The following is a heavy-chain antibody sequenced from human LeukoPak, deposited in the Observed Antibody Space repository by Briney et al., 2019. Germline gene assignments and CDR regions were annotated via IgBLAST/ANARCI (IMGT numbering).Heavy chain of an antibody. Sequence: PSETLSLTCAVYGGSLSGYYWSWIRQPPGKGLEWIGEINHSGSTNYNPSLKSRVTISVDTSKNQFSLKLSSVTAADTAVYYCAVPSSGSYYVFDYWGQGTLVTVSS. CDR2: INHSGST. D-gene: IGHD3-10*01. CDR3: AVPSSGSYYVFDY. J-gene: IGHJ4*02. V-gene: IGHV4-34*01. CDR1: GGSLSGYY.